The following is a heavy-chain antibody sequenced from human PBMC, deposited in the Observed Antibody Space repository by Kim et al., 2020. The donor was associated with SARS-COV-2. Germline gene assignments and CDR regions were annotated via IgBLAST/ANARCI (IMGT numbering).Heavy chain of an antibody. CDR3: ARDLSAYSGSLQFDY. CDR2: IYYSGST. Sequence: SETLSLTCTVSGGSISNYYWSWMRQPPGKGLEWIGYIYYSGSTNYNPSFKSRVTISVDTSKNQSSLKLSSVTAADTAVYYCARDLSAYSGSLQFDYWGQGTLVTVSS. D-gene: IGHD3-10*01. V-gene: IGHV4-59*13. CDR1: GGSISNYY. J-gene: IGHJ4*02.